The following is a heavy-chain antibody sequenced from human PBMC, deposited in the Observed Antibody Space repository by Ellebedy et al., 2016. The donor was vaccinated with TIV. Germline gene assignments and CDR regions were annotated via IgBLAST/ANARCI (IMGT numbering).Heavy chain of an antibody. Sequence: SETLSLTXTVSGYSIRSGYYWGWIRQPPGKGLDWIGNIYHSGSTYYNPSLRSRVTLSLDKSKNQVSLKMTSVTAADTAVYYCATLETYYYDRDGYVSWFDPWGLGALVTVSS. CDR2: IYHSGST. CDR3: ATLETYYYDRDGYVSWFDP. J-gene: IGHJ5*02. D-gene: IGHD3-22*01. V-gene: IGHV4-38-2*02. CDR1: GYSIRSGYY.